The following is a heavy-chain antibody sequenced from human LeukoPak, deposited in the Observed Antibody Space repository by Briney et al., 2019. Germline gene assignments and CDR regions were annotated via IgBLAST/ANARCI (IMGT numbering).Heavy chain of an antibody. D-gene: IGHD3-22*01. CDR2: ISGSGGST. Sequence: GASLRLSCAASGFTFSSYAMSWVRQAPGKGLEWVSAISGSGGSTYYADSVKGRFTISRDNSKNTLYLQMNSLRAEDTPVYYCAKDYYYDSSGYLDYWAREPWSPSPQ. CDR3: AKDYYYDSSGYLDY. CDR1: GFTFSSYA. V-gene: IGHV3-23*01. J-gene: IGHJ4*02.